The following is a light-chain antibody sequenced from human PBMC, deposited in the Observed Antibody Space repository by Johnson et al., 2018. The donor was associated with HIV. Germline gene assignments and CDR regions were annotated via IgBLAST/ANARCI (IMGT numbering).Light chain of an antibody. V-gene: IGLV1-51*01. CDR2: DNN. CDR3: GTWDSSLSASYV. CDR1: SSNIGNNY. Sequence: QSILTQPPSVSAAPGQKVTISCSGSSSNIGNNYVSWYQQLPRTAPKLLIYDNNKRPSGIPDRFSGSTSGTSATLGITGLPTGDEADYYCGTWDSSLSASYVFGTGTKVTVL. J-gene: IGLJ1*01.